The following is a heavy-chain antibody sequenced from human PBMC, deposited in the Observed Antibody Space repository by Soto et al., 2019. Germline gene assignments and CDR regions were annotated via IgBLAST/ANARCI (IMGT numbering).Heavy chain of an antibody. J-gene: IGHJ4*02. Sequence: GGSLRLSCAASGFTFSSYSMNWVRQAPGKGLEWVSYISSSSSTIYYADSVKGRFTISRDNAKNSLYLQMNSLRAEDTAVYYCATGYYDILTGYPPYFDYWGQGTLVTVSS. V-gene: IGHV3-48*01. D-gene: IGHD3-9*01. CDR2: ISSSSSTI. CDR1: GFTFSSYS. CDR3: ATGYYDILTGYPPYFDY.